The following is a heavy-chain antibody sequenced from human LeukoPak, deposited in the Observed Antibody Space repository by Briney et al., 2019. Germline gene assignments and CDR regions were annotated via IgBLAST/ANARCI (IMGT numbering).Heavy chain of an antibody. CDR1: GYTFTSYG. CDR2: IMPISGTA. D-gene: IGHD2-2*01. Sequence: ASVKVSCKASGYTFTSYGISWVRQAPGQGLEWMGGIMPISGTANYAQKFQGRVTITADKPTNTAYMELSSLRSEDTAVYYCASGRTDIVVVPATLRNYYFDYWGQGTLVTVSS. V-gene: IGHV1-69*06. J-gene: IGHJ4*02. CDR3: ASGRTDIVVVPATLRNYYFDY.